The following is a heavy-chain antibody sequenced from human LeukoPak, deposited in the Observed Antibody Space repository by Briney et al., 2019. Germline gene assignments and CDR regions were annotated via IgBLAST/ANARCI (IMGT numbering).Heavy chain of an antibody. D-gene: IGHD3-16*01. CDR3: AKGKGGISYFDF. J-gene: IGHJ4*02. CDR1: GFIFDDYV. V-gene: IGHV3-9*01. Sequence: GGSLRLSCAASGFIFDDYVMHWVRQAPGKGMEWVPGISRNSDSMGYADSVTGRFTVSRDNAKNSLYLQINSLRAEATAFYYCAKGKGGISYFDFWGQGTLVTVSS. CDR2: ISRNSDSM.